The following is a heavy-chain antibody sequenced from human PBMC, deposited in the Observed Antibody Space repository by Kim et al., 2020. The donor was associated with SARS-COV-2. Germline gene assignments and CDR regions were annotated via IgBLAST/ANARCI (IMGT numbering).Heavy chain of an antibody. CDR3: ARDLDREYYYYGMDV. J-gene: IGHJ6*02. D-gene: IGHD3-9*01. V-gene: IGHV3-21*01. Sequence: DSVKGRFTNTRDNAKNSLYLQMNSLRAEDTAVYYCARDLDREYYYYGMDVWGQGTTVTVSS.